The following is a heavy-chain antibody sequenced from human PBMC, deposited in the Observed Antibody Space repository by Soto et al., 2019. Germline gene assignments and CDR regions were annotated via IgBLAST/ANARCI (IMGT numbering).Heavy chain of an antibody. Sequence: GGSLSLSCEGSGFTFRSHSMNWVRQAPGRGLEWVASISTSSSFIYYGDSVRGRFIISRGNAKNSLDLQMDGLRVEDTAVYYCARENKDVNKSTSISSGFHGMDVWGQGITVTVSS. V-gene: IGHV3-21*01. D-gene: IGHD2-2*01. CDR2: ISTSSSFI. J-gene: IGHJ6*02. CDR3: ARENKDVNKSTSISSGFHGMDV. CDR1: GFTFRSHS.